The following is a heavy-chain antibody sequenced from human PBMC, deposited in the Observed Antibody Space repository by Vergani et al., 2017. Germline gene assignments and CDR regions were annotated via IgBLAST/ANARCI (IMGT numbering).Heavy chain of an antibody. CDR1: GASIRSSNYY. CDR3: ARHSTVEWLVKLGWIDP. J-gene: IGHJ5*02. Sequence: QLQLQESGPGLVKPSATLSLTCSVSGASIRSSNYYWGWIRQPPGKGLEWIASIYYSGSPYYNPSLKSRVNISVDTSKNQFSLKLSSVTAADTAVYFCARHSTVEWLVKLGWIDPGGQGILVTVSS. D-gene: IGHD6-19*01. V-gene: IGHV4-39*01. CDR2: IYYSGSP.